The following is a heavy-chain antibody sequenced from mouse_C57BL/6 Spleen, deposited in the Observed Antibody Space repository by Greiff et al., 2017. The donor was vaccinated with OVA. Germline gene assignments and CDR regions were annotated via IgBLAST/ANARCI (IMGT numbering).Heavy chain of an antibody. CDR1: GFTFSSYA. CDR3: TRDSSYGSSYSYAMDD. Sequence: DVMLVESGEGLVKPGGSLKLSCAASGFTFSSYAMSWVRQTPEKRLEWVAYISSGGDYIYYADTVKGRFTISRDNARNTLYLQMSSLKSEDTAMYYCTRDSSYGSSYSYAMDDWGQGTSVTVSS. D-gene: IGHD1-1*01. J-gene: IGHJ4*01. CDR2: ISSGGDYI. V-gene: IGHV5-9-1*02.